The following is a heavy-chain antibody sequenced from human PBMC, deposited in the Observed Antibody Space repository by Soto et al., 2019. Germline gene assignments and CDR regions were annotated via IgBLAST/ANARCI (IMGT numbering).Heavy chain of an antibody. CDR1: GGSISSGGYS. J-gene: IGHJ4*02. CDR2: IYHSGST. Sequence: PSETLSLTCAVSGGSISSGGYSWSWTRQPPGKGLEWIGYIYHSGSTYYNPSLKSRVTISVDRSKNQFSLKLSSVTAADTAVYYCARDSRSWYYDSSGYYDGYYFDYWGQGTLVTVSS. D-gene: IGHD3-22*01. CDR3: ARDSRSWYYDSSGYYDGYYFDY. V-gene: IGHV4-30-2*01.